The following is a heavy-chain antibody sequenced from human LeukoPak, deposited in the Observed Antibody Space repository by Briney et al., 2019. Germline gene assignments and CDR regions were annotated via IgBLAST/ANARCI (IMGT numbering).Heavy chain of an antibody. CDR1: GGSISSYY. CDR3: ARHVGYCSSTSCFLGYYYYYMDV. J-gene: IGHJ6*03. V-gene: IGHV4-4*07. D-gene: IGHD2-2*01. Sequence: SETLSLTCSVSGGSISSYYWSWIRQPAGRGLEWIGRIYTSGSTNYNPSLKSRVTMSVDTSKNQFSLKLTSVTAADTAVYYCARHVGYCSSTSCFLGYYYYYMDVWGKGTTVTISS. CDR2: IYTSGST.